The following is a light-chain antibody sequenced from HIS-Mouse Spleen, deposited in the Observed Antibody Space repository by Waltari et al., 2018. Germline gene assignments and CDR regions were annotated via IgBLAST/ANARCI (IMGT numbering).Light chain of an antibody. V-gene: IGLV3-21*03. CDR1: NIGSKS. CDR2: DDS. J-gene: IGLJ2*01. CDR3: QVWDSSSDHVV. Sequence: SYVLTQPPSVSVAPGKTARITCGGNNIGSKSVHWYQQKPGQAPVLVVYDDSDRPSGVTERFSGSNAGNTATRNISRVEAGEEADYYCQVWDSSSDHVVFGGGTKLTVL.